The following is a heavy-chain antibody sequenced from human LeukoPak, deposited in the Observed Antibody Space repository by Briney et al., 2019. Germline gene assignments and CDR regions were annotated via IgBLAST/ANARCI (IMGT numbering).Heavy chain of an antibody. CDR3: ARGPPPGTRSGSSWFDY. V-gene: IGHV3-33*01. CDR1: GFTFSSYG. Sequence: GGSLRLSCAASGFTFSSYGMHWVRQAPGKGLEWVAVIWYDGSSKYYAGSVKGQFTISRDNSKNTLYLQMNSLRAEDTAVYYCARGPPPGTRSGSSWFDYWGQGTLVTVSS. J-gene: IGHJ4*02. D-gene: IGHD6-13*01. CDR2: IWYDGSSK.